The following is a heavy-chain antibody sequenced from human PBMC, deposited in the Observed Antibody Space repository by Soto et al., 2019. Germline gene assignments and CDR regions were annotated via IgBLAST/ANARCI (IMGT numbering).Heavy chain of an antibody. CDR2: IIPIFGTA. D-gene: IGHD6-19*01. V-gene: IGHV1-69*13. CDR1: GGTFSSYA. CDR3: ASNTQWLVGGGAFDI. J-gene: IGHJ3*02. Sequence: SVKVSCKASGGTFSSYAISWVRQAPGQGLEWMGGIIPIFGTANYAQKFQGGVTITADESTSTAYMELSSLRSEDTAVYYCASNTQWLVGGGAFDIWGQGTMVTVSS.